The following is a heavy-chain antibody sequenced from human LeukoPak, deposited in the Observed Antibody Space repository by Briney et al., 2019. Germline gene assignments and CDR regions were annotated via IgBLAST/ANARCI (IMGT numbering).Heavy chain of an antibody. CDR1: GDSVSSNSAA. J-gene: IGHJ4*02. V-gene: IGHV6-1*01. CDR3: ARSRGAIDDY. CDR2: TYYRSKWVN. Sequence: SQTLSLTCAISGDSVSSNSAAWNWIRQSPSRGLEWLGRTYYRSKWVNDYATSVKSRISINPDISANQFSLQLNSVTPEDTAVYYCARSRGAIDDYWGQGTLVTVSS.